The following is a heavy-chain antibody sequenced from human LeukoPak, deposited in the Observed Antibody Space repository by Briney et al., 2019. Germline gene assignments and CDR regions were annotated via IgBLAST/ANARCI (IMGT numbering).Heavy chain of an antibody. V-gene: IGHV4-59*01. CDR1: GGSISSYY. D-gene: IGHD6-13*01. CDR2: IYYSGST. Sequence: SETLSLTCTVSGGSISSYYWSWIRQPLGKGLEWIGYIYYSGSTNYNPSLKSRVTISVDTSKNQFSLKLSSVTAADTAVYYCARSVGLSSSLLNFDYWGQGTLVTVSS. CDR3: ARSVGLSSSLLNFDY. J-gene: IGHJ4*02.